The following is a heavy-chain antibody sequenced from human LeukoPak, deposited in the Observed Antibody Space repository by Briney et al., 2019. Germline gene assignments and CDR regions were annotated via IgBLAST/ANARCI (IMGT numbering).Heavy chain of an antibody. Sequence: PGGSLRLSCAASGFTFSSYSMNWVRQAPGKGLEWVSSISSSSSYIYHADSVKGRFTISRDNAKNSLYLQMNSLRAEDTAVYYCARGRPYYDFWSGYYTEYFQHWGQGTLVTVSS. CDR1: GFTFSSYS. J-gene: IGHJ1*01. CDR3: ARGRPYYDFWSGYYTEYFQH. D-gene: IGHD3-3*01. CDR2: ISSSSSYI. V-gene: IGHV3-21*01.